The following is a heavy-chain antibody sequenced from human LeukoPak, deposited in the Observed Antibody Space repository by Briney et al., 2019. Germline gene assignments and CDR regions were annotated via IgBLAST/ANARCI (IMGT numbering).Heavy chain of an antibody. J-gene: IGHJ4*02. CDR1: GFTFDDYA. CDR3: AKDKWYDSSDYFDY. D-gene: IGHD3-22*01. V-gene: IGHV3-9*01. CDR2: ISWNSGSI. Sequence: GRSLRLSCAASGFTFDDYAMHWVRQAPGKGLEWVSGISWNSGSIGYADSVKGRFTISRDNAKNSLCLQMNSLRAEDTALYYCAKDKWYDSSDYFDYWGQGTLVTVSS.